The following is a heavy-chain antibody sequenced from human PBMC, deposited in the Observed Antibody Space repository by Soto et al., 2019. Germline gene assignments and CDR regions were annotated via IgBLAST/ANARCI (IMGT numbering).Heavy chain of an antibody. CDR2: ISDSGGST. Sequence: GGSLRLSCAASGLTFRNYAMSWVRQAPEKGLEWVSGISDSGGSTYYADSVKGRFTISRDNSKSTLYLQMNSLRAEDTAVYYCAKDSYYGSGSPPWYFDYWGQGTLVTVSS. D-gene: IGHD3-10*01. J-gene: IGHJ4*02. CDR1: GLTFRNYA. V-gene: IGHV3-23*01. CDR3: AKDSYYGSGSPPWYFDY.